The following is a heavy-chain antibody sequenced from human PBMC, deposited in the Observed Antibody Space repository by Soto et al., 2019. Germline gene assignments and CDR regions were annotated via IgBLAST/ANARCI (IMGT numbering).Heavy chain of an antibody. J-gene: IGHJ6*01. V-gene: IGHV3-23*01. CDR3: SKEVEGVRVCSAVSEF. D-gene: IGHD6-19*01. CDR2: ISGGGSTT. Sequence: GKGLVWVSAISGGGSTTYYADSVKGRFTISRDNYRNIVHLQIESLRDEDVAIYFCSKEVEGVRVCSAVSEFWGKGTSVTGS.